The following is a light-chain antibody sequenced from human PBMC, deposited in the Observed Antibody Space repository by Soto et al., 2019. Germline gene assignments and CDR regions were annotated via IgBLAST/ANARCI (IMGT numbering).Light chain of an antibody. V-gene: IGLV2-14*01. CDR1: TSDFGFYNY. J-gene: IGLJ1*01. CDR3: SSYTSSTDYV. CDR2: EVT. Sequence: QSVLTQPASVSGSPGQSITISCTGTTSDFGFYNYVSWYQHHPGKAPKLLIYEVTNRHSGVSNRFSGSKSGNTASLTISGLHAEDEADYYCSSYTSSTDYVFGTGTKVTVL.